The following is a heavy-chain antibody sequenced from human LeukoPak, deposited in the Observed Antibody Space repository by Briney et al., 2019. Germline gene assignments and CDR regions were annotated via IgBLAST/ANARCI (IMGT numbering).Heavy chain of an antibody. Sequence: PGGSLRLSXAASGFTFSSYGMHWVRQAPGKGLEWVAFIRYDGSNKYYADSVKGRFTISRDNSKNTLYLQMNSLRAEDTAVYYCAKGGYCSSTSCYTGAFDIWGQGTMVTVSS. CDR2: IRYDGSNK. D-gene: IGHD2-2*02. CDR1: GFTFSSYG. CDR3: AKGGYCSSTSCYTGAFDI. V-gene: IGHV3-30*02. J-gene: IGHJ3*02.